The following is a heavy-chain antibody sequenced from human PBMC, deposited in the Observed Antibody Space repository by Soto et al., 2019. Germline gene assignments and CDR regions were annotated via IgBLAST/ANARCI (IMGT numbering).Heavy chain of an antibody. V-gene: IGHV1-46*01. Sequence: GASVKVSCKASGYTFTSYYMHWVRQAPGQGLEWMGIINPSGGSTSYAQKFQGRVTMTRDTSTSTVYMELSSLRSEDTAVYYCARVLGFHYYDSSGYYLSYWGQGTLVTVSS. J-gene: IGHJ4*02. CDR1: GYTFTSYY. CDR2: INPSGGST. CDR3: ARVLGFHYYDSSGYYLSY. D-gene: IGHD3-22*01.